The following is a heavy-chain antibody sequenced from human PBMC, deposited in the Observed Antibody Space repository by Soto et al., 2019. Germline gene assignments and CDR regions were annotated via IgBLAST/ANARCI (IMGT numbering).Heavy chain of an antibody. CDR1: GYTFTSYG. Sequence: ASVKVSCKASGYTFTSYGISWVRQAPGQGLEWMGWISAYNGNTNYAQKLQGRVTMTTDTSMSTAYMELSSLRSEDTFVYYCARGQYQLHYGDAFDIWGQGTMVTVSS. CDR3: ARGQYQLHYGDAFDI. J-gene: IGHJ3*02. CDR2: ISAYNGNT. V-gene: IGHV1-18*01. D-gene: IGHD2-2*01.